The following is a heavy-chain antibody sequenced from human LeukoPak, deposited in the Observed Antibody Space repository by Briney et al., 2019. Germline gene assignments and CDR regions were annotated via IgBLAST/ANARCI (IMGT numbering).Heavy chain of an antibody. Sequence: GRSLRLSCAASGFTFSSYGMHWVRQAPGKGLEGVAVIWYDGSNKYYADCVNGRFTISRDNSKNTLYLQMNNLRAEDTAVYYCARDRYGHQGSYYYGMDVWGQGTTVSVFS. D-gene: IGHD1-1*01. V-gene: IGHV3-33*01. J-gene: IGHJ6*01. CDR2: IWYDGSNK. CDR1: GFTFSSYG. CDR3: ARDRYGHQGSYYYGMDV.